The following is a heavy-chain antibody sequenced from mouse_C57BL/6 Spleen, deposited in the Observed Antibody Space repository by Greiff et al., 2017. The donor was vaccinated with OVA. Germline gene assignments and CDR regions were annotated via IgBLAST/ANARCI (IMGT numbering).Heavy chain of an antibody. D-gene: IGHD4-1*01. CDR1: GYTFTDYY. V-gene: IGHV1-26*01. CDR3: ARGGTADY. Sequence: EVQLQQSGPELVKPGASVKISCKASGYTFTDYYMNWVKQSHGKSLEWIGDINPNNGGTSYNQKFKGKATLTVDKSSSTAYMELRSLTSEDSAVYYCARGGTADYWGQGTTLTVSS. J-gene: IGHJ2*01. CDR2: INPNNGGT.